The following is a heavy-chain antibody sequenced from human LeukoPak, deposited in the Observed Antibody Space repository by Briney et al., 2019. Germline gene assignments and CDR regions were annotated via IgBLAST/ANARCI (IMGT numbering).Heavy chain of an antibody. CDR2: IIPIFGTA. CDR3: AREVLRANAFDI. D-gene: IGHD4-17*01. Sequence: ASVKVSCKASGGTFSSYAISWVRQAPGQGLEWVGGIIPIFGTANYAQKFQGRVTITADESTSTAYMELSSLRSEDTAVYYCAREVLRANAFDIWGQGTMVTVSS. J-gene: IGHJ3*02. V-gene: IGHV1-69*13. CDR1: GGTFSSYA.